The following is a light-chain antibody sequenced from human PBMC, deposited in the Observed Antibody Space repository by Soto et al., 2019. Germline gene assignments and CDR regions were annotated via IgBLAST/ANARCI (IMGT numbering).Light chain of an antibody. J-gene: IGKJ3*01. CDR2: GAS. Sequence: EIVLTQSPGTLSLSPGERATLSCRASQSVSGSYLAWYQQKPGQAPRLLIYGASSGATGIPDRFSGSGSGTDFTLTISRLEPEDSAVYYCQQYGSSLLTFGPGTKWKSN. V-gene: IGKV3-20*01. CDR3: QQYGSSLLT. CDR1: QSVSGSY.